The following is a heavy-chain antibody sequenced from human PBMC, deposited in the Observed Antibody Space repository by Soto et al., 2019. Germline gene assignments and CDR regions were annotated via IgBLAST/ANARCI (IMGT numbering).Heavy chain of an antibody. CDR2: ITPFKSDT. J-gene: IGHJ3*02. CDR3: ARSPFAGSDAFDI. Sequence: SVKVSCKASGYTFTFLYLHWVRQAPGQALEWMGWITPFKSDTNYAQKFQDRVTITRDRSVSTAYMELSNLRSDDTAMYYCARSPFAGSDAFDIWGQGTMVTVSS. D-gene: IGHD1-1*01. V-gene: IGHV1-45*02. CDR1: GYTFTFLY.